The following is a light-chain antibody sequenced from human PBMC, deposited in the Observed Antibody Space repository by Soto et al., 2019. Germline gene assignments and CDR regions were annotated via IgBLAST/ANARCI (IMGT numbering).Light chain of an antibody. V-gene: IGLV1-47*02. CDR1: TSNIGNNY. J-gene: IGLJ3*02. Sequence: QSVLTQPPSASGTPGQRITISCSGSTSNIGNNYVYWYQQLPGTTPKLLIYSNHQRPSGVPGRFSGSKSGTSGYLEISGLRSEDEADYYCAAWDDSLSGQWVFGGGTKLTVL. CDR3: AAWDDSLSGQWV. CDR2: SNH.